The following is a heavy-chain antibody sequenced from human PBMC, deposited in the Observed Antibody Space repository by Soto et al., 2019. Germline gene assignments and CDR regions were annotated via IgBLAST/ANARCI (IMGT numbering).Heavy chain of an antibody. Sequence: QVQLVQSGAEVKKPGASVKVSCKASGYTFTSYAMHWVRQAPGQRLEWMGWINAGNGNTKYSQKFQGRVTITRATSGSAAKMELSIMRADDTAVYYGARSLPLAGDYWGQGTLVTVSS. V-gene: IGHV1-3*01. CDR2: INAGNGNT. CDR1: GYTFTSYA. CDR3: ARSLPLAGDY. J-gene: IGHJ4*02.